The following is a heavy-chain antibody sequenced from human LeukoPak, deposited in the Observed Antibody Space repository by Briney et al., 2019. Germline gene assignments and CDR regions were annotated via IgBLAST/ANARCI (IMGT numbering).Heavy chain of an antibody. V-gene: IGHV3-48*01. J-gene: IGHJ6*04. D-gene: IGHD2-2*01. Sequence: PGGSLGLSCAASGFTLSNYNMNWVRQAPGKGLEWVSYISYSSSIIYYADSVKGRFTISGDNAKNSLYLQMNSLRAEDTAVYYCAGRGVEYCSSTSCQDVWGKGTTVTVSS. CDR3: AGRGVEYCSSTSCQDV. CDR1: GFTLSNYN. CDR2: ISYSSSII.